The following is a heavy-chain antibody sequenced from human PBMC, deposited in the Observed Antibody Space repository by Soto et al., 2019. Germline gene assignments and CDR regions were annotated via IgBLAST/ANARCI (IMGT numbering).Heavy chain of an antibody. J-gene: IGHJ3*02. CDR2: IIPTFGTS. CDR1: GGTFSSSA. D-gene: IGHD6-19*01. V-gene: IGHV1-69*01. Sequence: QVQLEQSGAEVRKPGSSVKVSCKASGGTFSSSAINWLRQAPGQGPEWMGGIIPTFGTSNYIPKLRGRVTMTADASTDTAYMEVSSLTSEDSAMYYCARFEAAGHKGFYIWGQGTMVTGSA. CDR3: ARFEAAGHKGFYI.